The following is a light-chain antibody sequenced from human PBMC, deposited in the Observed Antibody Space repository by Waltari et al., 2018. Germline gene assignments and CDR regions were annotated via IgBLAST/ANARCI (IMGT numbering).Light chain of an antibody. CDR3: QSADSSAPVI. CDR2: KDS. V-gene: IGLV3-25*03. CDR1: ALPRHH. Sequence: SSELTQPPSVSVSPGQTARITCSGDALPRHHVYWYPPKPGRAPVLVIYKDSERPSGIPERFTGSTSGTTVTLTISGVQAEDEADYYCQSADSSAPVIFAGGTKLTVL. J-gene: IGLJ2*01.